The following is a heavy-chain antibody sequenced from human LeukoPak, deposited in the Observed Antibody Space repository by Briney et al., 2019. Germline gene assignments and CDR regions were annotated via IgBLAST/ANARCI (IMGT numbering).Heavy chain of an antibody. D-gene: IGHD2-15*01. CDR3: ARVVGYGNFDY. CDR1: GFTLSSYS. Sequence: GGSLRLSCAASGFTLSSYSMHWVRQTPGEGLEYVSAISADGGSTYYADSVKGGFTISRDNSKNTLYLQMDSLRPEDMAVYYCARVVGYGNFDYWGQGALVTVSS. V-gene: IGHV3-64*02. CDR2: ISADGGST. J-gene: IGHJ4*02.